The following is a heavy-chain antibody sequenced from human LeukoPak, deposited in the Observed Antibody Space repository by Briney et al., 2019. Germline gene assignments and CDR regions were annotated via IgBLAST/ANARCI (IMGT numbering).Heavy chain of an antibody. V-gene: IGHV5-51*01. CDR1: GYTLTNYW. CDR2: IYPDDSDT. CDR3: ARHEVGGDSSSGYEYYYYMDV. Sequence: GESLKISCKASGYTLTNYWIGWVRQMPGKGLEWMGIIYPDDSDTKYSPSFQGQVTISVDESISTAYLQWSSLKASDTAIYYCARHEVGGDSSSGYEYYYYMDVWGKGTAVTVSS. J-gene: IGHJ6*03. D-gene: IGHD3-3*01.